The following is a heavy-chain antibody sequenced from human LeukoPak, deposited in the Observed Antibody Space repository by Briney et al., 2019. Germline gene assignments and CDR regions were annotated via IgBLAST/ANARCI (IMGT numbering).Heavy chain of an antibody. J-gene: IGHJ4*02. V-gene: IGHV1-18*01. CDR3: AREGREYCSSTSCRQLDY. CDR1: GYTFTRYG. CDR2: ISAYNGNT. D-gene: IGHD2-2*01. Sequence: GASVKVSCKASGYTFTRYGISWLRQAPGQGLEWIGWISAYNGNTNYAQKLQGRVTMTTDTSTSTAYMELRSLRSDDTAVYYCAREGREYCSSTSCRQLDYWGQGTLVTVSS.